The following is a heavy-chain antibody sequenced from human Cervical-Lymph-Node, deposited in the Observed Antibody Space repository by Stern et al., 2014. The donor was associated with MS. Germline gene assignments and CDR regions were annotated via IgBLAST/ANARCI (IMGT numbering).Heavy chain of an antibody. J-gene: IGHJ6*02. V-gene: IGHV1-69*01. D-gene: IGHD1-26*01. CDR2: IIPIFGTA. CDR3: ARGELKEGLVRGMDV. Sequence: QVQLVESGAGVKKPGSSVKVSCKASGGTFSSYAISWVRQAPGQGLEWMGGIIPIFGTANSAQKIQGRVTITADESKSTAYMELSSLRSEDTAVYYCARGELKEGLVRGMDVWGQGTTVTVSS. CDR1: GGTFSSYA.